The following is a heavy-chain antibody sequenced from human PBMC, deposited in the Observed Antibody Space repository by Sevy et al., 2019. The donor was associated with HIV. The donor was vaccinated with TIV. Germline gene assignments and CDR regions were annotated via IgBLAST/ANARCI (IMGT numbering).Heavy chain of an antibody. V-gene: IGHV4-59*01. Sequence: SETLSLTCSVSGGPISSYYWSWIRQPPGKRLEWIGYIHYSGSTNYNPSLNSRLTISVDTSKNQFSLRLTSVTAADTAVYYCARAPPVRSGDDSLNWFDPCGQGILVTVSS. CDR2: IHYSGST. D-gene: IGHD5-12*01. CDR1: GGPISSYY. CDR3: ARAPPVRSGDDSLNWFDP. J-gene: IGHJ5*02.